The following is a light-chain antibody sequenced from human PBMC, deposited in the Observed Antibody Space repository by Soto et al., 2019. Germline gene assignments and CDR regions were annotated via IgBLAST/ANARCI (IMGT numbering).Light chain of an antibody. CDR3: QQANSFPFT. J-gene: IGKJ2*01. CDR1: QHISTW. Sequence: DIQMTQSPSSVSASLGDRVTITCRASQHISTWLVWYQQKPGKAPQLLIYAASSLQTGVPSRFSGSGSGTDFSLTLSRLQPEDSATYYCQQANSFPFTFGQGTRLDI. V-gene: IGKV1-12*01. CDR2: AAS.